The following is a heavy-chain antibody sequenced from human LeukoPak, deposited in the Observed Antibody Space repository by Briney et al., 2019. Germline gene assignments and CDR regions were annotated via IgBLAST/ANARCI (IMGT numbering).Heavy chain of an antibody. CDR3: ARGTTVTPFDY. CDR2: ISGTSSYI. D-gene: IGHD4-17*01. Sequence: GGSLRLSCAASGFTFSSYSMNWVRQAPGKGLEWASSISGTSSYIFYADSVKGRFTISRDNAMNSLYLQMNSLRAEDTAVYYCARGTTVTPFDYWGQGTLVTVSS. V-gene: IGHV3-21*01. CDR1: GFTFSSYS. J-gene: IGHJ4*02.